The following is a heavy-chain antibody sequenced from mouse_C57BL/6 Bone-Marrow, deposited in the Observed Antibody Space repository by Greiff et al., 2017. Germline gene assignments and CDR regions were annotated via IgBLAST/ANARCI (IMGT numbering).Heavy chain of an antibody. CDR3: ASGGLPLDWYFDV. CDR2: IDPEDGET. D-gene: IGHD2-4*01. CDR1: GVNIKDYY. J-gene: IGHJ1*03. Sequence: VHVKQSGAELVKPGASVKLSCTASGVNIKDYYMHWVKQRTGQGLEWIGGIDPEDGETKYAPNFTGKATIAADPSSNTAYLPPSRLKSEDTAVYYCASGGLPLDWYFDVWGTGTTVSVSS. V-gene: IGHV14-2*01.